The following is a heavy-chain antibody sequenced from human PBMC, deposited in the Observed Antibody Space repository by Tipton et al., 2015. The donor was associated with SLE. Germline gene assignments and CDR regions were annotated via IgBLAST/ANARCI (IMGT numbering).Heavy chain of an antibody. D-gene: IGHD1-26*01. CDR1: GGSISSSSYY. Sequence: TLSLTCTVSGGSISSSSYYWGWIRQPPGKGLEWIGSINHSGSTNYNPSLKSRVTISVDTSKNQFSLKLSSVTAADTAVYYCARVPRSGSSTQPDWGQGTLVTVSS. CDR2: INHSGST. V-gene: IGHV4-39*07. J-gene: IGHJ4*02. CDR3: ARVPRSGSSTQPD.